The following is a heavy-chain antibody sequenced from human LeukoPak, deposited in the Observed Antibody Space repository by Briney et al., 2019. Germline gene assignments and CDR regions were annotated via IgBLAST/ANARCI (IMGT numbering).Heavy chain of an antibody. CDR1: GFTVSSNY. CDR3: AKDRGRYYDSSGYYWGYYFDS. Sequence: GGSLRLSCAASGFTVSSNYMSWVRQAPGKGLEWVSTISGAGGSTYYADSVKGRFTISRDNSKNTLYLQMSSLRAEDTAVYYCAKDRGRYYDSSGYYWGYYFDSWGQGSLVTVST. J-gene: IGHJ4*02. V-gene: IGHV3-23*01. CDR2: ISGAGGST. D-gene: IGHD3-22*01.